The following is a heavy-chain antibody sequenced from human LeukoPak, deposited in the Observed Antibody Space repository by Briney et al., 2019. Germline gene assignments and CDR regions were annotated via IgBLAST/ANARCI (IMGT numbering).Heavy chain of an antibody. D-gene: IGHD3-16*02. CDR2: IKQDGSEK. CDR1: GFTFSSYW. CDR3: ARDVGGVIASSHL. J-gene: IGHJ4*02. Sequence: GGSLRLSCAASGFTFSSYWMSWVRQAPGKELEWVANIKQDGSEKYYVDSVKGRFTISRDNAKHSLYLQMNSLRSEDTAVYYCARDVGGVIASSHLGGQGTLVTVSS. V-gene: IGHV3-7*01.